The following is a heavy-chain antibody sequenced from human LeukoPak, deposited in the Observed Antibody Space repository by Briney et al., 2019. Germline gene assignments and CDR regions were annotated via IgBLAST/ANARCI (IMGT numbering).Heavy chain of an antibody. V-gene: IGHV3-64D*06. D-gene: IGHD3-10*01. J-gene: IGHJ3*02. Sequence: QPGGSLRLSCSASGFSFNNYAVHWVRQAPGKGLEYVSGINSDGGTSHYADSAKGRFTISRDNSKNALYLQLSSLRPEDTALYYCVKTMVVFGGLIRTDAFDIWGQGTMVTVSS. CDR2: INSDGGTS. CDR1: GFSFNNYA. CDR3: VKTMVVFGGLIRTDAFDI.